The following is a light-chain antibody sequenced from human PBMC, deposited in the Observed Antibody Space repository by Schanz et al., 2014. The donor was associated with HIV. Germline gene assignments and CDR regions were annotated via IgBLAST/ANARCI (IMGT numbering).Light chain of an antibody. CDR1: SSDVGSYNL. V-gene: IGLV2-23*01. Sequence: QSALTQPASVSGSPGQSITISCTGTSSDVGSYNLVSWYQQYPGKAPQLMIYEGSKRPSGISNRFSGSKSGNTASLTISGLQAEDEAEYYCCSYAGSSMVVFGGGTKLTVL. CDR3: CSYAGSSMVV. CDR2: EGS. J-gene: IGLJ2*01.